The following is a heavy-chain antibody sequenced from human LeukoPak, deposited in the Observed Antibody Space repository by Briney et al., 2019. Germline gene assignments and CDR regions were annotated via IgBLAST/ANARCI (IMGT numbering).Heavy chain of an antibody. CDR3: ARSPTQGYYYYMDV. V-gene: IGHV4-39*07. Sequence: SETLSLICTVSSGSISTSNYYWGWVRQSPGKAQEWIGNIFYSGSTYYSPSLKSRVTISLDTSRNQFSLKLSSVTAADTAVYYCARSPTQGYYYYMDVWGKGTTVTISS. D-gene: IGHD4-11*01. CDR2: IFYSGST. J-gene: IGHJ6*03. CDR1: SGSISTSNYY.